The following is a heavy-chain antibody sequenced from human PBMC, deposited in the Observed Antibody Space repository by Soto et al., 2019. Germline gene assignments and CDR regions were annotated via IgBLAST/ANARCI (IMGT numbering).Heavy chain of an antibody. D-gene: IGHD3-9*01. Sequence: EVQLVESGGGLVKPGGSLRLSCAASGFTFSTYSMNWVRQAPGEGLEWVSSITSRSSYIYYADSVKGRFTISRDNAKNSLYLQRNSLRAEDTAVYYCARDQGLDWREQSYYYYYGMDVWGQGTTVTVSS. CDR2: ITSRSSYI. CDR3: ARDQGLDWREQSYYYYYGMDV. CDR1: GFTFSTYS. V-gene: IGHV3-21*01. J-gene: IGHJ6*02.